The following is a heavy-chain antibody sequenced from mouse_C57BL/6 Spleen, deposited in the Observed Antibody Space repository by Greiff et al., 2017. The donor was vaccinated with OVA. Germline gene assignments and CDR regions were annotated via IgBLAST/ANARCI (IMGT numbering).Heavy chain of an antibody. V-gene: IGHV7-3*01. CDR2: IRNKANGYTT. J-gene: IGHJ2*01. D-gene: IGHD2-4*01. CDR3: ARDLYYEYGDPLYYFDY. Sequence: EVKVVESGGGLVQPGGSLSLSCAASGFTFTDYYMSWVRQPPGKALEWLGFIRNKANGYTTEYSASVKGRFTISRDNSQSILYLQMNALRAEDSATYYCARDLYYEYGDPLYYFDYWGQGTTLTVSS. CDR1: GFTFTDYY.